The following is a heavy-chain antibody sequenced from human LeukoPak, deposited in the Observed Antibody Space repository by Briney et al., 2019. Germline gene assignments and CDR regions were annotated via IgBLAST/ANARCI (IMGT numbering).Heavy chain of an antibody. V-gene: IGHV3-11*01. CDR2: ISCSWTTI. D-gene: IGHD2-2*01. J-gene: IGHJ4*02. CDR3: ARGRPYQALWYYFDY. CDR1: GFTFSDYY. Sequence: PGGSLRLSCAASGFTFSDYYMSWIRQAPGKGLVWVLYISCSWTTIKYAVSVKGRVSISRDNGKNSLYLQLNRLRVEDTAVYYCARGRPYQALWYYFDYWGQGNLVTVSS.